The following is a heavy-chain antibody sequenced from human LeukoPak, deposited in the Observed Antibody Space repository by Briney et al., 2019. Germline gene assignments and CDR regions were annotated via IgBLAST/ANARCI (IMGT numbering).Heavy chain of an antibody. V-gene: IGHV4-59*01. J-gene: IGHJ4*02. CDR1: GGSISSYY. CDR2: IYYSGST. D-gene: IGHD3-10*01. Sequence: SETLSLTCTASGGSISSYYWSWIRQPPGKGLEWIGYIYYSGSTNYNPSLKSRVTISVDTSKNQFSLKLSSVTTADTAVYYCAGDRGDGYFDYWGQGTLVTVSS. CDR3: AGDRGDGYFDY.